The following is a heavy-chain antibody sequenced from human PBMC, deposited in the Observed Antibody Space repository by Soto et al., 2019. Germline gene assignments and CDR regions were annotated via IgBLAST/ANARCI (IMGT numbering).Heavy chain of an antibody. V-gene: IGHV1-2*02. Sequence: QVQLVQSGAEVKKPGASVKVSCKAPRYIFTASFMQWVRQAPGQGLEWMGWMNPNNGATHYGLRFQVRVTITRDTSTSTPYMELSSLRSDDTAVYYCASSDPSARFDPWGEGTLVIVSS. CDR3: ASSDPSARFDP. CDR1: RYIFTASF. D-gene: IGHD2-2*01. J-gene: IGHJ5*02. CDR2: MNPNNGAT.